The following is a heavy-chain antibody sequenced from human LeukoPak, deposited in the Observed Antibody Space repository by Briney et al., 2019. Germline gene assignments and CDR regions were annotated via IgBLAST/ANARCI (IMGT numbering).Heavy chain of an antibody. V-gene: IGHV4-4*07. CDR1: GGSISSYY. D-gene: IGHD6-19*01. CDR3: ARDEKLRLVGYYYYYMDV. Sequence: SETLSLTCTVSGGSISSYYWSWIRQPAGKGLEWIGRIYTSGSTNYNPSLKSRVTMSVDTSKNQFSLKLSSVTAADTAVYYCARDEKLRLVGYYYYYMDVWGKGTTVTVSS. J-gene: IGHJ6*03. CDR2: IYTSGST.